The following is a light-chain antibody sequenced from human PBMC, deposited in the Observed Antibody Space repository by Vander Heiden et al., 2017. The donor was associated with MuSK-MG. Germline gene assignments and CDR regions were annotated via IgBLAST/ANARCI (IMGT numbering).Light chain of an antibody. CDR2: AAS. J-gene: IGKJ2*01. CDR1: QSISSY. Sequence: DIQMTQSPSSLSASVGDRVTITCRASQSISSYLNWYQQKPGKAPKLLIYAASSLQSGVPSRFSGSRSGTDFTLTISRLQPEDFATYYSQQSYSTPRTFGQGTKLEIK. V-gene: IGKV1-39*01. CDR3: QQSYSTPRT.